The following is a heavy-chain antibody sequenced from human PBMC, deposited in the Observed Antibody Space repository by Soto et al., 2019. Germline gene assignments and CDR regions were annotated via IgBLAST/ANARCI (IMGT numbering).Heavy chain of an antibody. CDR2: IYYSGST. V-gene: IGHV4-61*01. D-gene: IGHD6-13*01. CDR1: GASVTSGSYY. J-gene: IGHJ6*02. CDR3: AREQGYTSRFGMDA. Sequence: QVQLQESGPGLVKPSETLSLTCTVSGASVTSGSYYWSWIRQPPGQGLEWIGYIYYSGSTEYNATLKSRVTISVDTSKNPFYLKLTSVTNADTAVYYCAREQGYTSRFGMDAWGRGTTVTVSS.